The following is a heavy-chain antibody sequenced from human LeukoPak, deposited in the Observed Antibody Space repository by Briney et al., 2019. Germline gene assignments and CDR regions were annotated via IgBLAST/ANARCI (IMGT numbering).Heavy chain of an antibody. CDR1: GFTFSIYS. Sequence: PGGSLRLPCAASGFTFSIYSMIWVRQAPRKGLEWGSSISSRRSYIYYADSVKGRFTISRDNAKNSLYLQMNSLRAEDTAVYYCAKVRCSTSCYFDYWGQGTLVTVSS. CDR3: AKVRCSTSCYFDY. J-gene: IGHJ4*02. D-gene: IGHD2-2*01. CDR2: ISSRRSYI. V-gene: IGHV3-21*01.